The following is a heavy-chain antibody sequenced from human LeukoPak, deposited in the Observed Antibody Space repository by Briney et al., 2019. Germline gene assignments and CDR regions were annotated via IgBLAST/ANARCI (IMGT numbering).Heavy chain of an antibody. V-gene: IGHV3-23*01. CDR3: AKSYSSTCFDY. CDR1: GFTFSSYA. Sequence: TGGSLRLSCAASGFTFSSYAMSWVRQAPGKGLEWVSAINSGGSTYYADSVKGRFTISRDNSKNTLYLQMNSLRAEDTAVYYCAKSYSSTCFDYWGQGTLVAVSS. J-gene: IGHJ4*02. CDR2: INSGGST. D-gene: IGHD6-13*01.